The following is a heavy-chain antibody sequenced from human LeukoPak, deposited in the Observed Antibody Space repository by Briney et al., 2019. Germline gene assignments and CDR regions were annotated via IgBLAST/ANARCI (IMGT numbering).Heavy chain of an antibody. CDR3: ATPPTVTRNY. V-gene: IGHV3-64*04. J-gene: IGHJ4*02. D-gene: IGHD4-17*01. CDR2: IRSDGGFA. CDR1: GFTFHYYA. Sequence: GGSLRLSCTASGFTFHYYAMHWVRQAPGKGLEYLSTIRSDGGFASYADSVKGRFTMSRDNSKNTLYLQMNSLRAEDTAVYYCATPPTVTRNYWGQGILVTVSS.